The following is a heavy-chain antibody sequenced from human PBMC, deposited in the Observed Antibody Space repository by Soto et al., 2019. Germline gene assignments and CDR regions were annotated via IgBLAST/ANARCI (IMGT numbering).Heavy chain of an antibody. CDR3: SRYRSSGYYYYYGMDV. V-gene: IGHV1-18*04. CDR2: ISAYNGNT. J-gene: IGHJ6*02. D-gene: IGHD1-26*01. Sequence: QVQLVQSGAEVKKPGASVKVSCKASGYTFTSYGISWVRQAPGQGLEWMGWISAYNGNTNYAQKLQGRVTMTTDTATSTAYMELRSLRSDDTAVYYCSRYRSSGYYYYYGMDVWGQGTTVTVSS. CDR1: GYTFTSYG.